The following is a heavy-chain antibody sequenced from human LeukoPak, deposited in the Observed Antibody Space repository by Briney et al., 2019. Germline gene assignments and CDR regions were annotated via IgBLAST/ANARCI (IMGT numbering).Heavy chain of an antibody. V-gene: IGHV5-51*01. CDR3: ARHWGSEAYYDILTGHGPYYYYGMDV. J-gene: IGHJ6*02. D-gene: IGHD3-9*01. CDR2: IYPGDSDT. CDR1: GYSFTSYW. Sequence: GESLKISCKGSGYSFTSYWIGWVRQMPGKGLEWMGIIYPGDSDTRYSPSFQGQVTISADKSISTAYLQWSSLKASDTAMYYCARHWGSEAYYDILTGHGPYYYYGMDVWGQGTTVTVSS.